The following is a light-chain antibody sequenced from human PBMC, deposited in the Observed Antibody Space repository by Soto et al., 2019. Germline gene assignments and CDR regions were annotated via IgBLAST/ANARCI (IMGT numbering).Light chain of an antibody. CDR3: QPFDNSPMFT. CDR2: AAS. CDR1: QDISDY. Sequence: DIQMTQSPSSLSAFVGDRVTITCQASQDISDYLNWYQHRPGKAPRLLIYAASNLETGVPSRFRGSGYGSDFTLNINSLQAEDIGTYYCQPFDNSPMFTFGQGTKVEIK. V-gene: IGKV1-33*01. J-gene: IGKJ2*01.